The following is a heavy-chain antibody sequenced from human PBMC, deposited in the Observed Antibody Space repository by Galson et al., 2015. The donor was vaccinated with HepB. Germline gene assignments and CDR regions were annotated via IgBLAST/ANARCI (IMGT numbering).Heavy chain of an antibody. CDR3: AKSSRYCSGGNCRLHYYYSMDV. V-gene: IGHV3-30*18. J-gene: IGHJ6*02. D-gene: IGHD2-15*01. Sequence: SLRLSCAASGFTFSSYGMHWVRQAPGQGLEWVAIISYAGSNKYYADSVKGRFTISRDNSKNTLYVQMNSLRADDTAVYYCAKSSRYCSGGNCRLHYYYSMDVWGQGTTVTVSS. CDR2: ISYAGSNK. CDR1: GFTFSSYG.